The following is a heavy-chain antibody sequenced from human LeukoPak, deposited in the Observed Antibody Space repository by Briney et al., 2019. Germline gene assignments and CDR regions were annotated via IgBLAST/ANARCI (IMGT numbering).Heavy chain of an antibody. D-gene: IGHD5-18*01. V-gene: IGHV3-7*01. CDR2: IKQDGNEK. CDR1: GFIFSSYW. J-gene: IGHJ5*02. Sequence: GGSLRLSCAASGFIFSSYWMTWVRQTPGKGLEWVANIKQDGNEKIYVDSVKGRFTISRDNAKNSLYLQMNSLRAEDTAVYYCARLARGYGYSYGLDWFDPWGQGTLVTVSS. CDR3: ARLARGYGYSYGLDWFDP.